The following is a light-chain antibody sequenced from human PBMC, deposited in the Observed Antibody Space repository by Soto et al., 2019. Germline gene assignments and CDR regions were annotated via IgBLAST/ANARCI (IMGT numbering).Light chain of an antibody. CDR2: SNN. Sequence: QPVLTQPPSESGTPGQRVTISCSGSSSNIGSNSVSWFQQLPGTAPKLLISSNNQRPSGVPDRFSGSKSGTSASLAISGLQSEDEADYFCAAWDASLNAWVFGGGTKLTVL. J-gene: IGLJ3*02. CDR1: SSNIGSNS. V-gene: IGLV1-44*01. CDR3: AAWDASLNAWV.